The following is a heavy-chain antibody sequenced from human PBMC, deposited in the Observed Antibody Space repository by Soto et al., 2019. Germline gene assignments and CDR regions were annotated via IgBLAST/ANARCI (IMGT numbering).Heavy chain of an antibody. CDR3: ARVPLTTYFDL. V-gene: IGHV4-61*01. CDR2: VYNSGST. Sequence: SETLSLTCTVSGVSVSGGSYCWSWIRQPPGKGLECIGYVYNSGSTTYNPSLKSRVTISVDTSKNQFSRGLSSVTAADTAVYYCARVPLTTYFDLWGRGTLVTVSS. CDR1: GVSVSGGSYC. D-gene: IGHD3-9*01. J-gene: IGHJ2*01.